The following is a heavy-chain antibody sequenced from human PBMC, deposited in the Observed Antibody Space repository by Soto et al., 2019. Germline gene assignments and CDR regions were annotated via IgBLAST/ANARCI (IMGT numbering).Heavy chain of an antibody. D-gene: IGHD3-10*01. CDR3: ARVVIGSGNAFDI. CDR1: GGTFSSYA. V-gene: IGHV1-69*13. J-gene: IGHJ3*02. Sequence: GASVKVSCKASGGTFSSYAISWVRHAPGQGLEWMGGIIPIFGTANYAQKFQGRVTITADESTSTAYMELSSLRSEDTAVYYCARVVIGSGNAFDIWGQGTMVTVSS. CDR2: IIPIFGTA.